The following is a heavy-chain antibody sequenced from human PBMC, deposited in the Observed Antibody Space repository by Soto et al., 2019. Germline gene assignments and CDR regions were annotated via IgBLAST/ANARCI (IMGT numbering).Heavy chain of an antibody. Sequence: PGGSLRLSCEVSGFSFSSYSMNWVRQAPGKGLEWVSSISSSSSYIYYADSVKGRFTISRDNAKNSLYLQMNSLRAEDTAVYYCARPYSSSWSYYFDYWGQGTLVTVSS. CDR3: ARPYSSSWSYYFDY. V-gene: IGHV3-21*01. CDR1: GFSFSSYS. J-gene: IGHJ4*02. D-gene: IGHD6-13*01. CDR2: ISSSSSYI.